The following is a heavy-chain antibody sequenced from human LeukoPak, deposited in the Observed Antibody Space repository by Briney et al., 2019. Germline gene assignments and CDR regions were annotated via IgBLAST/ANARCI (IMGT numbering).Heavy chain of an antibody. CDR2: FSYNVHS. CDR1: GGSVSSSNYY. V-gene: IGHV4-61*01. J-gene: IGHJ4*02. D-gene: IGHD6-13*01. Sequence: SSETLSLTCTVSGGSVSSSNYYWSWIRQPPGKGLEWVGFFSYNVHSDYNPSLKSRVTISVDTSKNQFSLRLSSVTAADTAIYYCARVSVAGTGPDYWGQGTLVTVSS. CDR3: ARVSVAGTGPDY.